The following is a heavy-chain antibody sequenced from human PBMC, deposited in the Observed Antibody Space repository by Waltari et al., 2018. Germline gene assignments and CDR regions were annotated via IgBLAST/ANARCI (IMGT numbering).Heavy chain of an antibody. D-gene: IGHD3-10*01. CDR1: GYTFTGYY. CDR3: ARGERVLLWFGELLSHYYYGMDV. J-gene: IGHJ6*02. V-gene: IGHV1-2*02. CDR2: INPNSGGT. Sequence: QVQLVQSGAEVKKPGASVKVSCKASGYTFTGYYMPWVRQAPGQGLEWMGWINPNSGGTNYAQKFQGRVTMTRDTSISTAYMELSRLRSDDTAVYYCARGERVLLWFGELLSHYYYGMDVWGQGTTVTVSS.